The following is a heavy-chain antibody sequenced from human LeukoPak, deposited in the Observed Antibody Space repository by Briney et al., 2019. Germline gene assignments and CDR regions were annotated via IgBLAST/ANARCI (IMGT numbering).Heavy chain of an antibody. CDR3: AKDTSSSRQIFDY. CDR1: GFTFDDYA. V-gene: IGHV3-9*01. Sequence: PGRSLRLSCAASGFTFDDYAMHWVRQAPGKGLEWVSGISWNSGSIGYADSVMGRFTISRDNAKNSLYLQMNSLRAEDTALYYCAKDTSSSRQIFDYWGQGTLVTVSS. D-gene: IGHD6-13*01. J-gene: IGHJ4*02. CDR2: ISWNSGSI.